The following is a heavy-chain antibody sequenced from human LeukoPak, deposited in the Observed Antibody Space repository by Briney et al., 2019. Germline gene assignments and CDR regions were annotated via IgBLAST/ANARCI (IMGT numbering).Heavy chain of an antibody. CDR1: GFTFSDYY. CDR3: ARDRDYSYFDY. J-gene: IGHJ4*02. Sequence: PGGSLRLSCAASGFTFSDYYMSRIRQAPGKGLEWVSYISSSGSTIYYADPVKGRFTISRDNAKNSLYLQTNSLRAEDTAVYYCARDRDYSYFDYWGQGTLVTVSS. D-gene: IGHD2-15*01. CDR2: ISSSGSTI. V-gene: IGHV3-11*01.